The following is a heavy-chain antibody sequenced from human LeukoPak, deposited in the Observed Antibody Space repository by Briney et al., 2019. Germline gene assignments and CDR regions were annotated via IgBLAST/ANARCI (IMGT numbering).Heavy chain of an antibody. Sequence: ASVKVSCKASGGTFSSYAISWVRQAPGQGLEWMGGIIPFFGTANYAQKFQGRVTITADESTSTAYMELSSLRSEDTAVYYCARDRLYYYDSRGLEPFDYWGQGTLVTVSS. CDR2: IIPFFGTA. CDR1: GGTFSSYA. CDR3: ARDRLYYYDSRGLEPFDY. J-gene: IGHJ4*02. D-gene: IGHD3-22*01. V-gene: IGHV1-69*13.